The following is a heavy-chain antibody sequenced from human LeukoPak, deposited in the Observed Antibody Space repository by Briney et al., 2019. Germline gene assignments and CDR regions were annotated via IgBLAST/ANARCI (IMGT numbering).Heavy chain of an antibody. Sequence: PSQTLSLTCGLSGGSISRGDSYRSWIRQHPGEGLEWIGSIYYSGNSYYNPSLKSRATISIDTSKNHFSLKLSSVTAADTAVYYCGREETFGAVYDWGQGTLVTVSS. V-gene: IGHV4-31*11. D-gene: IGHD3-16*01. J-gene: IGHJ1*01. CDR3: GREETFGAVYD. CDR1: GGSISRGDSY. CDR2: IYYSGNS.